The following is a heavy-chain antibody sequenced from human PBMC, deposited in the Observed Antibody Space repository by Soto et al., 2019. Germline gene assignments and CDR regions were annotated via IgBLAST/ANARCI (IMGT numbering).Heavy chain of an antibody. Sequence: QVQLVESGGGVVQPGRSLRLSCAASGFTFSRKTMHWVRQAPGKGLEWVAGISDDASNEHYADSVKGRFTISGDNSKNTLYLQMNSLRAEDAAVYYCAREVYYDFWSGFNAHPYYFDYWGQGTLVTVSS. V-gene: IGHV3-30*04. J-gene: IGHJ4*02. CDR1: GFTFSRKT. D-gene: IGHD3-3*01. CDR2: ISDDASNE. CDR3: AREVYYDFWSGFNAHPYYFDY.